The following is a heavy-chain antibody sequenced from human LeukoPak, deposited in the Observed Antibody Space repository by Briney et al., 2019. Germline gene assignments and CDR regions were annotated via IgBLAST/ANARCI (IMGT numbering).Heavy chain of an antibody. Sequence: GGSLKIFCKGSGYRFTSYWNGWVRQVPGKGLEWMGIIYSGDSDNRFSPSFQGQVTISAHKSISTAYLHWSSLKASDTAMYYCARQYNWNDGFTPGSRYYFDYWGQGTLVTVSS. CDR2: IYSGDSDN. V-gene: IGHV5-51*01. J-gene: IGHJ4*02. D-gene: IGHD1-1*01. CDR1: GYRFTSYW. CDR3: ARQYNWNDGFTPGSRYYFDY.